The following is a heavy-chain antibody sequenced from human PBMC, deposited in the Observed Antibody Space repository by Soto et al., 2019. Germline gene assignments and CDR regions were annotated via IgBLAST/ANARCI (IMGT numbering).Heavy chain of an antibody. CDR1: GGSISSGGYY. CDR2: IYYSGST. Sequence: PSETLSLTCTVSGGSISSGGYYWSWIRQHPGRGLEWIGYIYYSGSTYYNPSLKSRVTISVDTSKNQFSLKLSSVTAADTAVYYCASSSGYDNVSFDYWGQGTLVTVSS. J-gene: IGHJ4*02. D-gene: IGHD5-12*01. CDR3: ASSSGYDNVSFDY. V-gene: IGHV4-31*03.